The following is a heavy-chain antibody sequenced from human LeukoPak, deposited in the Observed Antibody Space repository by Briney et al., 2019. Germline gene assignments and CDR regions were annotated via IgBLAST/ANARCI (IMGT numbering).Heavy chain of an antibody. CDR2: ISGSSGST. CDR1: GFTFSSYA. Sequence: GGSLRLSCAASGFTFSSYAMSWVRRAPGKGLEWVSAISGSSGSTYYADSVKGRFTISRDNSKNTLYLQMNSLRAEDTAIYYCAKQSLYVLSQCDYWGQGTLVTVSS. D-gene: IGHD3-16*01. V-gene: IGHV3-23*01. CDR3: AKQSLYVLSQCDY. J-gene: IGHJ4*02.